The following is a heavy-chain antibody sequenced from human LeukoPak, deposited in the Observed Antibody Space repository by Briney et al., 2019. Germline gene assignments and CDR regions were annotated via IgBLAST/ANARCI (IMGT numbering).Heavy chain of an antibody. Sequence: GASVKVSCKASGYTFTGYYMHWVRQAPGQGLEWMGWINPNSGGTNYAQKFQGRVTMTRDTSISTAYMELSRLRSDDTAVYYCARVTVGATTWFDPWGQGTLVTVSS. D-gene: IGHD1-26*01. CDR1: GYTFTGYY. CDR3: ARVTVGATTWFDP. V-gene: IGHV1-2*02. CDR2: INPNSGGT. J-gene: IGHJ5*02.